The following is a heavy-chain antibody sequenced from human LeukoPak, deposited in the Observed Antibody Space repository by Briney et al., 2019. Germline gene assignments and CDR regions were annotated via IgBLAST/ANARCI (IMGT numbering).Heavy chain of an antibody. CDR2: IYHSGST. V-gene: IGHV4-38-2*02. J-gene: IGHJ3*02. D-gene: IGHD3-10*01. CDR1: GYSISSGYY. Sequence: KSSETLSLTCTVPGYSISSGYYWGWIRQPPGKGLEWIGSIYHSGSTYYNPSLKSRVTISVDTSRNQFSLKLNSVTAADTAVYYCAKSNGYGLVDIWGQGTMVTVSS. CDR3: AKSNGYGLVDI.